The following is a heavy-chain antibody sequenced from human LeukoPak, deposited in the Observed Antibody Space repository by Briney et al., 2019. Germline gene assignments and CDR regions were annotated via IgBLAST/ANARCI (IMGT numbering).Heavy chain of an antibody. CDR3: AREGVPAAGAFDI. CDR1: GFTFSSYS. V-gene: IGHV3-21*01. CDR2: ISSSSSYI. Sequence: GGSLRLSCAASGFTFSSYSMNWVRQAPGKGLEWVSSISSSSSYIYYADSVKGRFTISRDNAKNSLYLQMNSLRAEDTAVYYCAREGVPAAGAFDIWGQGTMVTVSS. J-gene: IGHJ3*02. D-gene: IGHD2-2*01.